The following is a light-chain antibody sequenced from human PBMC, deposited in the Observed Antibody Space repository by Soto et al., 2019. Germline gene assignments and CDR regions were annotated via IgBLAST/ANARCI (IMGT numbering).Light chain of an antibody. J-gene: IGLJ2*01. Sequence: QSALTQPASVSGSPGQSITISCTGTSSDVGNYNLVSWYQQHPGKAPKLMIYEVTKRPSGVSNRLSGSKSGNTASLTISGLQAEDEADYYCCSYASSSTLVFGGGTKLTVL. CDR2: EVT. CDR3: CSYASSSTLV. V-gene: IGLV2-23*02. CDR1: SSDVGNYNL.